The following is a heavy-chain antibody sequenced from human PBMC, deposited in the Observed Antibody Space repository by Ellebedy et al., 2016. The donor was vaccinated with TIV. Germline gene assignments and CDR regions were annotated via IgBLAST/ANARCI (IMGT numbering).Heavy chain of an antibody. Sequence: GESLKISCAASGFTFSNYIMNWVRQAPGKGLEWVSSISSSGDHGYYSDSVKGRFTMSRDNAENSVYLQMNSLRDEDTAVYYCARETGMDVWGQGTTVIVSS. V-gene: IGHV3-21*01. CDR1: GFTFSNYI. CDR2: ISSSGDHG. J-gene: IGHJ6*02. D-gene: IGHD3-9*01. CDR3: ARETGMDV.